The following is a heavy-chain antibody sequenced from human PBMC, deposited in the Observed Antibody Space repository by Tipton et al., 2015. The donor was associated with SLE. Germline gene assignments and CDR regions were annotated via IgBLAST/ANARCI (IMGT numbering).Heavy chain of an antibody. CDR1: GGSISGYY. V-gene: IGHV4-59*12. CDR2: VYYSGTT. J-gene: IGHJ4*02. D-gene: IGHD5-12*01. CDR3: ARRHYSGPFDS. Sequence: TLSLTCTVSGGSISGYYWTWLRQPPGKGLEWIGYVYYSGTTNYNPSLGDRVTISLDTSKNQFSLKLNSVTAADTAVYYCARRHYSGPFDSWGQGTLVTVSS.